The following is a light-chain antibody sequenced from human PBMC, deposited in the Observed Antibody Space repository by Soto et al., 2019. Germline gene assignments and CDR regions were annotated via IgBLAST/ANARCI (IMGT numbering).Light chain of an antibody. CDR3: QQYDNVLPLT. CDR1: QDISNY. Sequence: DLQMTQSPSSLSASVGDRVTITCQASQDISNYLNWYQQKPGKAPKLLIYDASNLETGVPSRFSGSGSGTDFTFTISSLQPEDIATYYCQQYDNVLPLTFGGGTKVEIK. V-gene: IGKV1-33*01. J-gene: IGKJ4*01. CDR2: DAS.